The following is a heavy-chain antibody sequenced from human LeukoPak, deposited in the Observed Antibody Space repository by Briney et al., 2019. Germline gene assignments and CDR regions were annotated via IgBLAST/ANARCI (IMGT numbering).Heavy chain of an antibody. V-gene: IGHV3-33*01. D-gene: IGHD6-13*01. CDR1: GFTFSSYG. Sequence: GRSLGLSCAASGFTFSSYGMHWVRQAPGKGLEWVAVIWYDGSNKYYADSVKGRFTISRDNSKNTLYLQMNSLRAEDTAVYYCAREGSSWPYFDYWGQGTLVTVSS. CDR3: AREGSSWPYFDY. CDR2: IWYDGSNK. J-gene: IGHJ4*02.